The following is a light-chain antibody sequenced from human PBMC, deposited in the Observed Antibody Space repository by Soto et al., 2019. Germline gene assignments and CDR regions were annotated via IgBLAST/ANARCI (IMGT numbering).Light chain of an antibody. Sequence: DIQMTQSPSSLSASVGDRVTITCRASQSISSYLNWYQQKPWKAPKLLIYAASSLQSGVPSRFSGSGSGTDFPLTISSLQPEDFASYYCQQSYSTPHTFGGGTKVEIK. J-gene: IGKJ4*01. CDR1: QSISSY. CDR3: QQSYSTPHT. V-gene: IGKV1-39*01. CDR2: AAS.